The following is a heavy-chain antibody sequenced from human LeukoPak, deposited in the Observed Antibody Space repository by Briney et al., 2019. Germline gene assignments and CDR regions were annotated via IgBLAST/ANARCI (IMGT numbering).Heavy chain of an antibody. J-gene: IGHJ3*02. Sequence: PGGSLRLSCAGSGFTFSSYGLRWVRQAPGKGLDWVSYISSSGTAIYYADSVKGRFTISRDNARNSLYLQMNSLGGEETAVYYCAATGVVTGSPHGFDIWGQGTMVTVSS. CDR2: ISSSGTAI. V-gene: IGHV3-48*03. D-gene: IGHD2-21*02. CDR3: AATGVVTGSPHGFDI. CDR1: GFTFSSYG.